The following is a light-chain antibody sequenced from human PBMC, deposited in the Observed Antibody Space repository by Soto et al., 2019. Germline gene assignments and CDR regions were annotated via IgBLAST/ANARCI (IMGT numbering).Light chain of an antibody. Sequence: EIVITQSPATLSLSPGQRATLSCRASQSVSSKLAWYQQRPGQAPRLLIYSASTRATGIPARFSGSGSGTEFTLTISSLQSEDFAVYYCQQYSNWPPITFGQGTRLEIK. CDR2: SAS. J-gene: IGKJ5*01. CDR1: QSVSSK. V-gene: IGKV3-15*01. CDR3: QQYSNWPPIT.